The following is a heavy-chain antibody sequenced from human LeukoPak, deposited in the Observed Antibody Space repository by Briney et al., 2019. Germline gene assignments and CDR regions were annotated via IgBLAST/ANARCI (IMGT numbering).Heavy chain of an antibody. CDR1: GGSFSGYY. CDR3: ARATIVAYCGGDCYWEDDY. Sequence: SETLSLTCAVYGGSFSGYYWSCIRQPPGKGLEWIGEINHSGSTNYNPSLKSRVTISVDTSKNQFSLKLSSVTAADTAVYYCARATIVAYCGGDCYWEDDYWGQGTLVTVSS. J-gene: IGHJ4*02. V-gene: IGHV4-34*01. D-gene: IGHD2-21*02. CDR2: INHSGST.